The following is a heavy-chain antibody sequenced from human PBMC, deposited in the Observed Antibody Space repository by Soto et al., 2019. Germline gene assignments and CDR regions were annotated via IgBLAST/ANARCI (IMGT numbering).Heavy chain of an antibody. V-gene: IGHV3-30*18. J-gene: IGHJ6*02. Sequence: GGSLRLSCAASRFTFSRYSMHWVRQAPGKGLEWVAIISYDGSNKYYADSVKGRFTISRDKSKNTLYLQMNSLRAADTAVYYCAKDRLANPPYYYYYYGLDVWGQGTTVTVSS. CDR2: ISYDGSNK. CDR3: AKDRLANPPYYYYYYGLDV. D-gene: IGHD6-25*01. CDR1: RFTFSRYS.